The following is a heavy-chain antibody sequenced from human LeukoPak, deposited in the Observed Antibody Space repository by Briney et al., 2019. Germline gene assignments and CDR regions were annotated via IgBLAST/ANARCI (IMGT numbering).Heavy chain of an antibody. CDR1: GGTFSSYA. V-gene: IGHV1-69*13. D-gene: IGHD6-13*01. CDR3: ARELASIAAAGTFDY. J-gene: IGHJ4*02. Sequence: GASVKVSCKASGGTFSSYAISWVRQAPGQGLWWMGGIIPIFGTANYAKKFRGRVTITADESTSTAYMERSSLRSEDTAVYYCARELASIAAAGTFDYWGQGTLVTVSS. CDR2: IIPIFGTA.